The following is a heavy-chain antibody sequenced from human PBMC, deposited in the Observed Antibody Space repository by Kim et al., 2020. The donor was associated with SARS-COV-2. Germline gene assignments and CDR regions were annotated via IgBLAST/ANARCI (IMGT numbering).Heavy chain of an antibody. V-gene: IGHV4-4*09. CDR3: ARTKPGGKNYYFDY. Sequence: NPSLKRGVTKAVETSKNPFSLKLSSVTAADTAVYYCARTKPGGKNYYFDYWGQGTLVTVSS. J-gene: IGHJ4*02. D-gene: IGHD3-10*01.